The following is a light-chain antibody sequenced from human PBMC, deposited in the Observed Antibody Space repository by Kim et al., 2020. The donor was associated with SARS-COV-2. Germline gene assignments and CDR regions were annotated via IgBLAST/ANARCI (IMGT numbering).Light chain of an antibody. Sequence: SYELTQPPSVSVSPGQTASITCSGDKLGDKYACWYQQKPGQSPVLVIYQDSKRPSGISERFSGSNSGNTATLTISGTQAMDEADYYCQAWDSSIVVFGGGNQLTVL. CDR3: QAWDSSIVV. J-gene: IGLJ2*01. V-gene: IGLV3-1*01. CDR1: KLGDKY. CDR2: QDS.